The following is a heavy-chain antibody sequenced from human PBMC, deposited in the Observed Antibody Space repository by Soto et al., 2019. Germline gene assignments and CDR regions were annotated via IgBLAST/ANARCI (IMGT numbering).Heavy chain of an antibody. CDR1: GYTFTGYY. CDR3: ARESGGATATLDYYYFYMDV. J-gene: IGHJ6*03. CDR2: INPNSGGT. Sequence: ASVKVSCKASGYTFTGYYMHWVRQAPGQGLERMGWINPNSGGTNYAQKFQGWVTMTRDTSIRTVYMELSRLRSDDTAVYYCARESGGATATLDYYYFYMDVWGKGTTVTVSS. D-gene: IGHD5-12*01. V-gene: IGHV1-2*04.